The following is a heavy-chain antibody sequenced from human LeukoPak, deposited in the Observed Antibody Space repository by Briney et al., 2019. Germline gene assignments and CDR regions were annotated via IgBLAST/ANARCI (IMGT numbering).Heavy chain of an antibody. Sequence: SGGSLRLSCAASGFTFSNYAMTWVRQAPGKGLEWVSIIGGVSESFYYADSVKGRFTVSRDNSKDTLYLQINSLRDEDTAVYYCARRWLGDPYGMDVWGQGTTVSVSS. CDR3: ARRWLGDPYGMDV. CDR2: IGGVSESF. D-gene: IGHD3-10*01. J-gene: IGHJ6*02. V-gene: IGHV3-23*01. CDR1: GFTFSNYA.